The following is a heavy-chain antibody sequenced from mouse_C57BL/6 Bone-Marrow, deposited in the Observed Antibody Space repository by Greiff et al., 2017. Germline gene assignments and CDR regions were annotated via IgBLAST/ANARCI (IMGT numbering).Heavy chain of an antibody. CDR2: INPSSGYT. Sequence: QVQLQQSGAELAKPGASVKLSCKASGYTFTSYWMHWVKQRPGQGLEWIGYINPSSGYTKYNQKFKDKATLTADKSSRTAYMQLSSLTYEDSAVYYCARGLDYSLFAYWGQGTLVTVSA. V-gene: IGHV1-7*01. D-gene: IGHD1-1*01. CDR3: ARGLDYSLFAY. CDR1: GYTFTSYW. J-gene: IGHJ3*01.